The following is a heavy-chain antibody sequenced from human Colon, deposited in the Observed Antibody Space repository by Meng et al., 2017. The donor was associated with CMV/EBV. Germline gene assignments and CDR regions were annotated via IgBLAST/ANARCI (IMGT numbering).Heavy chain of an antibody. J-gene: IGHJ6*02. V-gene: IGHV3-30*02. Sequence: GESLKISCAASGFLFNEFGMHWVRQAPGKGLEWVAFVRYDGSDEYYADSVKGRFTISRDNSMKTLYLQMNSLRAADTAVYFCARRDYYYGLDVWGQGTTVTVSS. CDR3: ARRDYYYGLDV. CDR2: VRYDGSDE. CDR1: GFLFNEFG.